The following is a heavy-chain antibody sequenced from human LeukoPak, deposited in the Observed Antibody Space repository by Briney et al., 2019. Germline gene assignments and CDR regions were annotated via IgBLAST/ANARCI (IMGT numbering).Heavy chain of an antibody. CDR2: VYYTGTS. J-gene: IGHJ6*03. CDR1: GDSNNRVRYY. D-gene: IGHD5-18*01. V-gene: IGHV4-39*02. Sequence: SETVSLTRSVSGDSNNRVRYYCGWVRQPPGKVLGWIGAVYYTGTSRYNPSLNNRVSLSLDTSKNSFSLKLTSATAADKAVYFCASTDTGYNYGSTFSAPYYYYMDVWGKRTTVTVSS. CDR3: ASTDTGYNYGSTFSAPYYYYMDV.